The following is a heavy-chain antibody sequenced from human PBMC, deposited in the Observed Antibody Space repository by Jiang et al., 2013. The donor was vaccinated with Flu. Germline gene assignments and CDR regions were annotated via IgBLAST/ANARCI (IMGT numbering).Heavy chain of an antibody. CDR2: IIPIFGTA. D-gene: IGHD4-23*01. CDR1: GGTFSSYA. J-gene: IGHJ6*02. CDR3: ASREVVTPRPLKDYYGMDV. Sequence: GAEVKKPGSSVKVSCKASGGTFSSYAISWVRQAPGQGLEWMGGIIPIFGTANYAQKFQGRVTITADESTSTAYMELSSLRSEDTAVYYCASREVVTPRPLKDYYGMDVWGQGDQRSPSP. V-gene: IGHV1-69*01.